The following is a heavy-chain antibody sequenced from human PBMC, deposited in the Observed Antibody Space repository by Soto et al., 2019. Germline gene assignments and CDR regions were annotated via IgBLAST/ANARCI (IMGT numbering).Heavy chain of an antibody. CDR3: ARGAHYYGSGSYLAPPPYYYYYGMDV. D-gene: IGHD3-10*01. CDR1: GYTFTSYY. CDR2: INPSGGST. Sequence: GASVKVSCKASGYTFTSYYMHCVRQAPGQGLEWMGIINPSGGSTSYAQKFQGRVTMTRDTSTSTVYMELSSLRSEDTAVYYCARGAHYYGSGSYLAPPPYYYYYGMDVWGQGTTVTVSS. V-gene: IGHV1-46*01. J-gene: IGHJ6*02.